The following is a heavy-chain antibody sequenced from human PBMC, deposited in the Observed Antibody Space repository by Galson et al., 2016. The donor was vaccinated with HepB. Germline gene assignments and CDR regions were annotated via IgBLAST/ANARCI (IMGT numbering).Heavy chain of an antibody. D-gene: IGHD3-10*01. CDR2: XSSSSAXI. CDR1: GLTFSSYG. V-gene: IGHV3-48*02. Sequence: SLRLSCAASGLTFSSYGMNWXRQAXXKGLXXVSXXSSSSAXIHYADSVKGRFTISRDNVKNSLYLQMNSLRDEDTAVYYCSRRLYESGTYQGLDYWGQGTLVTVSS. CDR3: SRRLYESGTYQGLDY. J-gene: IGHJ4*02.